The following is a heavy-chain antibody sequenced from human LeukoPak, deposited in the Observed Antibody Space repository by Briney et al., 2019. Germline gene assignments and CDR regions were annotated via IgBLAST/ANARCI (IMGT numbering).Heavy chain of an antibody. Sequence: ASVKVSCKASGYTFTSYGISWVRQAPGQGLEWMGWISAYNGNTNYAQKLQGRVTMTTDTSTSTAYMELRSLRSDDTAVYYCARGLWERPPTQPFDYWGQGTLVTVSS. D-gene: IGHD1-26*01. CDR3: ARGLWERPPTQPFDY. V-gene: IGHV1-18*01. J-gene: IGHJ4*02. CDR2: ISAYNGNT. CDR1: GYTFTSYG.